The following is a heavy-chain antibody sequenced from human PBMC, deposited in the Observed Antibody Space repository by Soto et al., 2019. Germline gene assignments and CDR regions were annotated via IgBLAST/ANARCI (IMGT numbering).Heavy chain of an antibody. J-gene: IGHJ6*02. CDR3: ARDNRPPVTVGGVIAPGDDYYGMDV. D-gene: IGHD3-16*02. CDR2: IYYSGST. Sequence: QVQLQESGPGLVKPSETLSLTCTVSGGSVSSGSYYWSWIRQPPGKGLEWIGYIYYSGSTNYNPSLKSRVTISVDTSKNQFSLKLSSVTAADTAVYYCARDNRPPVTVGGVIAPGDDYYGMDVWGQGTTVTVSS. V-gene: IGHV4-61*01. CDR1: GGSVSSGSYY.